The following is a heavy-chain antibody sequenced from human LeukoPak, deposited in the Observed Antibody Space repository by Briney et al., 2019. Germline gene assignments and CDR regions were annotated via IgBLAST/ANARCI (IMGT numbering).Heavy chain of an antibody. CDR1: GGTFSSYA. V-gene: IGHV1-69*05. CDR2: IIPIFGTA. J-gene: IGHJ2*01. D-gene: IGHD6-13*01. CDR3: AREVFIAAADYWYFDL. Sequence: ASVKVSCKASGGTFSSYAISWVRQAPGQGLEWMGRIIPIFGTATYAQKFQGRVTITTDEFTSTAYMELSSLRSEDTAVYYCAREVFIAAADYWYFDLWGRGTLVTVSS.